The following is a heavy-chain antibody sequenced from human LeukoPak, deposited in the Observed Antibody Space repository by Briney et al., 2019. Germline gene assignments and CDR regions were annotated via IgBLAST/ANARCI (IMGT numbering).Heavy chain of an antibody. Sequence: ASVKVSCKASGGTFSSYAISWVRQAPGQGLEWMGGIIPIFGTANHAQKFQGRVTITADESTSTAYMELSSLRSEDTAVYYCARALTSVTTYHDAFDIWGQGTMVTVSS. CDR2: IIPIFGTA. V-gene: IGHV1-69*13. J-gene: IGHJ3*02. CDR1: GGTFSSYA. CDR3: ARALTSVTTYHDAFDI. D-gene: IGHD4-11*01.